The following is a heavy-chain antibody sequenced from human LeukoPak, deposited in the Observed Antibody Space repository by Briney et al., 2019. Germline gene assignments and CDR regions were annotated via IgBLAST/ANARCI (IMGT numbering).Heavy chain of an antibody. Sequence: PSETLSLTCTVSGGSISSYYWSWIRQPAGKGLEWIGRIYTSGSTNYNPSLKSRVTMSVDTSKNQFSLKLRSVTAADTAVYYCARDSTPGYSSGWYVERYDYWGQGTLVTVSS. CDR1: GGSISSYY. D-gene: IGHD6-19*01. V-gene: IGHV4-4*07. CDR3: ARDSTPGYSSGWYVERYDY. CDR2: IYTSGST. J-gene: IGHJ4*02.